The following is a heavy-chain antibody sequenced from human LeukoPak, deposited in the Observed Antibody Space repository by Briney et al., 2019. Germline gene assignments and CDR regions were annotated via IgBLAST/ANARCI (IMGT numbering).Heavy chain of an antibody. J-gene: IGHJ4*02. CDR2: ISGSGGST. CDR1: GFTFSSYA. V-gene: IGHV3-23*01. Sequence: GGSLRLSCAASGFTFSSYAMSWVRQAPGKGLEWVSAISGSGGSTYYADSVKGRFTISRDNSKNTLYLQMNSLRAEDTAVYYCAKDLGGDGYNYYLDYWGQGTLVTVSS. D-gene: IGHD5-24*01. CDR3: AKDLGGDGYNYYLDY.